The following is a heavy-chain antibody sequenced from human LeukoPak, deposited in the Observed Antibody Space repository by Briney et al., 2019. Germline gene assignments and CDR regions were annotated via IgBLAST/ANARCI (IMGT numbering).Heavy chain of an antibody. J-gene: IGHJ4*02. CDR1: GYTFTSYY. CDR3: ARDQSIDDRAFDY. V-gene: IGHV1-46*01. CDR2: INPSGGST. D-gene: IGHD1-1*01. Sequence: ASVKVSCKASGYTFTSYYMHWVRQAPGQGLEWMGIINPSGGSTSYAQKFQGRDTMTRDMSTSTVYMELSSLRSEDTAVYYCARDQSIDDRAFDYWGQGTLVTVSS.